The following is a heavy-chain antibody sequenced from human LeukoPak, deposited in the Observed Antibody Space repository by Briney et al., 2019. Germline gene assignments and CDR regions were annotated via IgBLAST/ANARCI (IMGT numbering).Heavy chain of an antibody. D-gene: IGHD3-22*01. CDR1: GYTFTSHG. Sequence: GASVKVSCKASGYTFTSHGISWVRQAPGQGLEWMGWISTYNGNTNYAQKLQDRVTMTTDTSTSTAYMELRSLRSDDTAVYYCARDNYYDSSGYYSYWGQGTLVTVSS. CDR2: ISTYNGNT. V-gene: IGHV1-18*01. J-gene: IGHJ4*02. CDR3: ARDNYYDSSGYYSY.